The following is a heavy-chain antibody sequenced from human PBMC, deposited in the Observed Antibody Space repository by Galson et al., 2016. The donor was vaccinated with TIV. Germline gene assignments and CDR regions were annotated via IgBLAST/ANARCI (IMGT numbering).Heavy chain of an antibody. CDR2: IIPILGIA. J-gene: IGHJ6*03. V-gene: IGHV1-69*02. Sequence: SVKVSCKASGGTFSSFTISWVRQAPGQGLEWMGRIIPILGIANYAQKFQGRLSIIADKSPSTAYMEMSSLRSEDTAVYYCASDHEGDSWSGSYRVGYYNFMDVWGKGTTVTVSS. CDR3: ASDHEGDSWSGSYRVGYYNFMDV. D-gene: IGHD3-3*01. CDR1: GGTFSSFT.